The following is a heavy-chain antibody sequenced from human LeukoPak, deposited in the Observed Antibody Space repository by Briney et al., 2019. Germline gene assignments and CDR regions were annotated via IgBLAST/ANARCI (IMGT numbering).Heavy chain of an antibody. V-gene: IGHV1-24*01. CDR2: VDPDDGET. CDR1: GYTLTELS. D-gene: IGHD3-22*01. CDR3: ARGQRSRLVVVYYYYYYMDV. Sequence: ASVKVSCKVSGYTLTELSMHWVRQAPGKGLEWMGGVDPDDGETIYAQKFQGRVTMTEDTSTDTAYMELSSLRSEDTAVYYCARGQRSRLVVVYYYYYYMDVWGKGTTVTISS. J-gene: IGHJ6*03.